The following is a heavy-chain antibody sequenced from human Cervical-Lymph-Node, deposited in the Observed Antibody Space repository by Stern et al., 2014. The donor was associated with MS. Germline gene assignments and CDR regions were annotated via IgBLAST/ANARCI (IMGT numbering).Heavy chain of an antibody. Sequence: VQLVESGGGVVQPGRSLRLSCAASGFPFSSYGMHWVRQAPGKGVEGGAVISNDASQKYYAKSVKGRFTISRDNSKNTLHLQMNSLATEDTGMYYCAKICSSSTSNGVDYWGQGTLVTVSS. D-gene: IGHD6-13*01. J-gene: IGHJ4*02. CDR1: GFPFSSYG. CDR2: ISNDASQK. V-gene: IGHV3-30*18. CDR3: AKICSSSTSNGVDY.